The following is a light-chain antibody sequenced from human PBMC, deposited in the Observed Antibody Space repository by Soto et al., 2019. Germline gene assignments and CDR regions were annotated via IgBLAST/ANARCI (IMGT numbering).Light chain of an antibody. J-gene: IGLJ1*01. V-gene: IGLV2-14*01. Sequence: QSVLTQPASVSGSPGQSITISCTGTSSDVGGYNYVSWYQQHPGKAPKLMICDVSDRPSGVSNRFSGSKSGNTASLTISGLQADDEADYYCSSYTSSGTGVFGPGTKVTVL. CDR1: SSDVGGYNY. CDR2: DVS. CDR3: SSYTSSGTGV.